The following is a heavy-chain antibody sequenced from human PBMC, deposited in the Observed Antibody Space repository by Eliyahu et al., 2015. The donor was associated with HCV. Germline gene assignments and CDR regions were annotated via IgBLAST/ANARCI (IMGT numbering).Heavy chain of an antibody. CDR2: IKSKTXGGTT. D-gene: IGHD3-10*01. CDR3: TTGAPGGFDYYLDV. CDR1: GFTFSKAW. V-gene: IGHV3-15*01. Sequence: EVQLVESGGGLVXPGGSLRLSCAAXGFTFSKAWMSWVRQAPGKGLEWIXRIKSKTXGGTTDYAAPVKGRFTISRDDSKSTLYLQMNSLKTEDTAVYYWTTGAPGGFDYYLDVWGQGTTVTVSS. J-gene: IGHJ6*03.